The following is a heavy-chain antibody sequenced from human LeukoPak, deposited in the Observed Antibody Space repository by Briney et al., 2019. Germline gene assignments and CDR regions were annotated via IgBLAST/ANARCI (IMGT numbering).Heavy chain of an antibody. D-gene: IGHD3-3*01. J-gene: IGHJ4*02. CDR2: IYYSGST. Sequence: SETLSLTCAVSGGSISSYYWSWIRQPPGKGLEWIGYIYYSGSTNYNPSLKSRITISVDTSKNQFSLKLSSVTAADTAVYYCARWGVLWSGTIFGVFDYWGQGTLVTVSS. CDR1: GGSISSYY. CDR3: ARWGVLWSGTIFGVFDY. V-gene: IGHV4-59*01.